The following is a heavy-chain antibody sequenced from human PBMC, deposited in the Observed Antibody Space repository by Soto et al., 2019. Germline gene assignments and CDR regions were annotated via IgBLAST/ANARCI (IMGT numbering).Heavy chain of an antibody. V-gene: IGHV3-74*01. CDR1: GFSFSTSW. CDR2: INGDGSAT. D-gene: IGHD3-22*01. J-gene: IGHJ3*01. CDR3: ARRNYDNAG. Sequence: EVQLVESGGELVQPGGSLRLSCAASGFSFSTSWMHWVRQAPGKGLVWVSRINGDGSATNYADSVKGRFTISSDNARNTLYLPMSSMRAEDTAVSYCARRNYDNAGWGQGTMVTVSS.